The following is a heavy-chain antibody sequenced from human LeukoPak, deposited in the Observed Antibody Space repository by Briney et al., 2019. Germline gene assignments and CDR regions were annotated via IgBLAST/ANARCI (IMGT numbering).Heavy chain of an antibody. J-gene: IGHJ4*02. Sequence: GGSLRLSCAASGFTFSSYWMHWVRQAPGKGLVWVSRINTDGSSTSYADSVKGRFTISRDNAKNTLYLQMNSLRAEDTAVYYCARETAAAALLSYWGQGTLVTVSS. CDR3: ARETAAAALLSY. D-gene: IGHD6-13*01. CDR1: GFTFSSYW. CDR2: INTDGSST. V-gene: IGHV3-74*01.